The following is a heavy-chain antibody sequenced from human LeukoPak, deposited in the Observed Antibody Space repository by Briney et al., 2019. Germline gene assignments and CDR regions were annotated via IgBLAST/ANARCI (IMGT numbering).Heavy chain of an antibody. Sequence: PGGSLRLSCVASGFIFSSDWMSWVRQAPGKGLEWVAKINQDGSTKYCVDSVKGRFTISRDNAKNSLYLQMNSLRAEDTAVYYCAREIYCSSTSCYIVWGQGTTVTVSS. D-gene: IGHD2-2*02. CDR2: INQDGSTK. CDR3: AREIYCSSTSCYIV. CDR1: GFIFSSDW. V-gene: IGHV3-7*01. J-gene: IGHJ6*02.